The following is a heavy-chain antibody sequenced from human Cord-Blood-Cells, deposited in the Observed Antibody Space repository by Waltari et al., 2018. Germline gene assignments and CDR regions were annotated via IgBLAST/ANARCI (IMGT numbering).Heavy chain of an antibody. D-gene: IGHD2-15*01. CDR2: IYYSGST. CDR3: ARPYCSGGSCYSGWFDP. J-gene: IGHJ5*02. CDR1: GGSIRSYY. V-gene: IGHV4-59*08. Sequence: QVQLQESGQGLVKPSETLSLTCPVSGGSIRSYYWTWLRPPPGKGLEWIGYIYYSGSTNYNPSLKSRVTISVDTSKNQFSLKLSSVTAADTAVYYCARPYCSGGSCYSGWFDPWGQGTLVTVSS.